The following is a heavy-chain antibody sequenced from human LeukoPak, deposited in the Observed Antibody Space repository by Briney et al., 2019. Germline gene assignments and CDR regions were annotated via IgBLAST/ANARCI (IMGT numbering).Heavy chain of an antibody. D-gene: IGHD3-22*01. CDR2: IWYGGSNK. V-gene: IGHV3-33*01. Sequence: GGSLRLSCAASGFTFSSYSMHWVRQAPGKGLEWVAVIWYGGSNKYYADSVKGRFTISRDNSKNTLYLQMNSLRAEDTAVYYCARGDYYDSSGYHGAFDIWGQGTMVTVSS. CDR1: GFTFSSYS. CDR3: ARGDYYDSSGYHGAFDI. J-gene: IGHJ3*02.